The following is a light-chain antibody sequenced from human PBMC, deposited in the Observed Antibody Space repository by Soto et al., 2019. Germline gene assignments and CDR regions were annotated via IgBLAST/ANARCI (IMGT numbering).Light chain of an antibody. CDR1: QSVSSSY. CDR3: QQDGSTPIFT. CDR2: GES. J-gene: IGKJ3*01. V-gene: IGKV3-20*01. Sequence: EIVLTQSPGTLSLSPGERATLSCRASQSVSSSYLAWYQQKPGQAPRLLIYGESSRVTGIPDRFSGSGSGTDFTLTISRLEPEDFAVYFCQQDGSTPIFTFGHGTKVDI.